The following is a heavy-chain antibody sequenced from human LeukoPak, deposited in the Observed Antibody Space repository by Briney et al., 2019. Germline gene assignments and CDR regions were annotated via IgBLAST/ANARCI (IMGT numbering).Heavy chain of an antibody. CDR1: GGTFSSYA. D-gene: IGHD6-19*01. Sequence: AASVKVSCKASGGTFSSYAISWVRQAPGQGLEWMGRIIPILGIANYAQKFQGRVTITADKSTSTAYMELSSLRSEDTAVYYCARDLSSGDEGFQHWGQGTLVTVSS. CDR2: IIPILGIA. J-gene: IGHJ1*01. V-gene: IGHV1-69*04. CDR3: ARDLSSGDEGFQH.